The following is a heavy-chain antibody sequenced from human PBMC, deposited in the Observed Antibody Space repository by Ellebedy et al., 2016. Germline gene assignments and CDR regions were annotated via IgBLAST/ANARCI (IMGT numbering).Heavy chain of an antibody. CDR1: GFTFSSYG. D-gene: IGHD4-17*01. CDR2: ISYDGSNK. CDR3: ARVYDYGDPFDY. Sequence: GESLKISCAASGFTFSSYGMHWVRQAPGKGLEWVAVISYDGSNKYYADSVKGRFTISRDNSKNTLYLQMNSLRAEDMAVYYCARVYDYGDPFDYWGQGTLVTVSS. J-gene: IGHJ4*02. V-gene: IGHV3-30*03.